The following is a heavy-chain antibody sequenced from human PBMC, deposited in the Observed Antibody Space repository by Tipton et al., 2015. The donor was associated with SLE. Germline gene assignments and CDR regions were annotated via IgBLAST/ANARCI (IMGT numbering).Heavy chain of an antibody. CDR1: GYSINSGYY. CDR3: ARDGNWDYGSDGFDI. CDR2: IYHGGGT. J-gene: IGHJ3*02. D-gene: IGHD1-7*01. Sequence: TLSLTCAVSGYSINSGYYWAWIRQSPGKGLEWIGNIYHGGGTHYNPPLKSRVTMSVDTSKNQFSLKLTSVTAADTAVYFCARDGNWDYGSDGFDIWGQGTMVTVSS. V-gene: IGHV4-38-2*02.